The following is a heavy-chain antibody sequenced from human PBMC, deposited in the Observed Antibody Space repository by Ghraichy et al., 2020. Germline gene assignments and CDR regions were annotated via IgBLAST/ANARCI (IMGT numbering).Heavy chain of an antibody. CDR1: GGSISSNSYY. CDR2: IYYSGKT. D-gene: IGHD6-19*01. J-gene: IGHJ4*02. V-gene: IGHV4-39*01. Sequence: SETLSLTCTVSGGSISSNSYYWGWIRQPPGKGLEWIGNIYYSGKTYYNPSLRSRVTISVDTSRNQFSLRLSSVTAADTAMYYCARHGGWAVAGTSLLLYYWGQGTLVTVSS. CDR3: ARHGGWAVAGTSLLLYY.